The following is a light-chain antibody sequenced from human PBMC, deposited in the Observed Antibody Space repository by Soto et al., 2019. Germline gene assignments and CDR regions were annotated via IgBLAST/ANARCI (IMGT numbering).Light chain of an antibody. Sequence: QSVLTQPASVSGSPGQSIAISCTGTSSDVGAYDYVSWYQQHPGKAPKLMIYDVSNRPSGVSNRFSGSKSGNTASLTISGLQAEDEADYYCTSYTSSGNYDFGTGTKLTVL. V-gene: IGLV2-14*01. CDR3: TSYTSSGNYD. CDR2: DVS. J-gene: IGLJ1*01. CDR1: SSDVGAYDY.